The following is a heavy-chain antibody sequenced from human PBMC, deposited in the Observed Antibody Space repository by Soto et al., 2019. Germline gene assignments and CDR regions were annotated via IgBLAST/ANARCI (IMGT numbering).Heavy chain of an antibody. CDR1: GFTFSDAA. Sequence: PGGSLRLSCAASGFTFSDAAIHWVRQASGKGQERVGRTRSKVNNYATAYAASVKGRITISRDESKNTVFLQMNSLKTEDTAVYYCTRHLVDYWGQGP. CDR2: TRSKVNNYAT. CDR3: TRHLVDY. J-gene: IGHJ4*02. D-gene: IGHD2-15*01. V-gene: IGHV3-73*01.